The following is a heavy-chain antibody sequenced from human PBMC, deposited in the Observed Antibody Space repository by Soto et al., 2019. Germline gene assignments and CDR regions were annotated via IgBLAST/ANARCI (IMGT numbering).Heavy chain of an antibody. CDR3: AKDPLTVTPYFDY. D-gene: IGHD4-17*01. CDR1: GGSISSSSYY. V-gene: IGHV4-39*02. J-gene: IGHJ4*02. Sequence: SETLSLTCTVSGGSISSSSYYWGWIRQPPGKGLEWIGSIYYSGSTYYNPSLKSRVTISVDTSKNQFSLKLSSVTAADTAVYYCAKDPLTVTPYFDYWGQGTLVTVSS. CDR2: IYYSGST.